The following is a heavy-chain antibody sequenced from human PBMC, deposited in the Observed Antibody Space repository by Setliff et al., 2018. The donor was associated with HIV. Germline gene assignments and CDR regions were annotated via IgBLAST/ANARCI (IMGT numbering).Heavy chain of an antibody. CDR3: ARHRRRGGDVDY. CDR2: IYYSGNT. V-gene: IGHV4-39*01. J-gene: IGHJ4*02. CDR1: GDSINSVSYN. D-gene: IGHD3-10*01. Sequence: KTSETLSLTCNVSGDSINSVSYNWAWIRQPPGKGLEWVGSIYYSGNTYYNPALKSRLTISIDTSKNHFSLKLTSVTAADTALYYCARHRRRGGDVDYWGQGTLVT.